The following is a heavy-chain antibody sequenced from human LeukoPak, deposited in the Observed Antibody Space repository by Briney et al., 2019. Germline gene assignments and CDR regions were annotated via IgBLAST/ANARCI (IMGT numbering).Heavy chain of an antibody. Sequence: ASVKVSCKASGYIFTGCYMHWVRQAPGQGLEWMGWINPNSGGTNYAQKFQGRVTMTRDTSISTAYMELSRLRSDDTAVYYCARGCLATTAPCSYWGQGTLVTVSS. CDR1: GYIFTGCY. D-gene: IGHD5-12*01. V-gene: IGHV1-2*02. CDR2: INPNSGGT. CDR3: ARGCLATTAPCSY. J-gene: IGHJ4*02.